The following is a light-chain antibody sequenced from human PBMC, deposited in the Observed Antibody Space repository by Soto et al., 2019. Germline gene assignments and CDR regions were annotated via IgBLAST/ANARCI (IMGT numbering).Light chain of an antibody. J-gene: IGKJ1*01. CDR3: QQYINRWT. Sequence: DIPMTQSPSTLSASVGDRVTITCRAIQSISTWFAWYQQKPGKAPKLLIYKASSLESGVPSRFSGSGSATEFTLTISSLQPDDFATYYCQQYINRWTFGQGTKVEIK. CDR1: QSISTW. V-gene: IGKV1-5*03. CDR2: KAS.